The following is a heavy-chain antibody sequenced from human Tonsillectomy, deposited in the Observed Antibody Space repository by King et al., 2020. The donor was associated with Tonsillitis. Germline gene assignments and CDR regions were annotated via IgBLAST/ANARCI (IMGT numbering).Heavy chain of an antibody. Sequence: VQLVESGAEVKKPGSSVKVSCKASGGTFSSYAISWVRQAPGQGLEWMGRIIPILGIANYAQKFQGRVTITADKSTSTAYMELSSLRSEDTAVYYCAREEYSSSPWASDSYYYYMDVWGKGTTVTVSS. CDR1: GGTFSSYA. V-gene: IGHV1-69*09. CDR3: AREEYSSSPWASDSYYYYMDV. D-gene: IGHD6-6*01. J-gene: IGHJ6*03. CDR2: IIPILGIA.